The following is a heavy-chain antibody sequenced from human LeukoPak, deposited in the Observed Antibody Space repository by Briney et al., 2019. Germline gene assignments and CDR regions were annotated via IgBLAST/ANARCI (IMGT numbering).Heavy chain of an antibody. V-gene: IGHV3-30*04. D-gene: IGHD6-19*01. CDR2: ISYDGSNK. CDR1: GFTFSSYA. J-gene: IGHJ4*02. Sequence: GSLRLFCAASGFTFSSYAMHWVRQAPGKGLEWVAFISYDGSNKYYADSVKGRFTISRDNSKNTLNLQTNSLRPEDTAVYYCAREGGSSGWWGYFDYWGQGTLVTVSS. CDR3: AREGGSSGWWGYFDY.